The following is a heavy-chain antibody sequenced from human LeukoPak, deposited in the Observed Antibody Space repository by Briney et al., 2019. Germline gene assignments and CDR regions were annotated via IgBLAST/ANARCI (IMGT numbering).Heavy chain of an antibody. J-gene: IGHJ4*02. D-gene: IGHD3-10*01. CDR3: ARNLMVRGFALGY. CDR1: GYTFTSYD. CDR2: MNPNSGNT. V-gene: IGHV1-8*01. Sequence: GASVKVSCKASGYTFTSYDINWVRQATGQGLEWMGWMNPNSGNTGYAQKFQGRVTMTGNTSISTAYMELSSLRSEDTAVYYCARNLMVRGFALGYWGQGTLVTVSS.